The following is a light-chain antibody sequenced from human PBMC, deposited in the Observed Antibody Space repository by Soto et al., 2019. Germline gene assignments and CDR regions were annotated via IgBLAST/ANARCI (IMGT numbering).Light chain of an antibody. Sequence: EVVMTQSPATLSVSPGERATLSCRASQTVTSTYLAWYQQKPGQAPRLLIYGISSRATGVPDRFSRSGSGTDFTLTISRLEPEDFAVYYCQQYTDWPLTFGQGTKVEVK. CDR2: GIS. J-gene: IGKJ1*01. CDR1: QTVTSTY. CDR3: QQYTDWPLT. V-gene: IGKV3-20*01.